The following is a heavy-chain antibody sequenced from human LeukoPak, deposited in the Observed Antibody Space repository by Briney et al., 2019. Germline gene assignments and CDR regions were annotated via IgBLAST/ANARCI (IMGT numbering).Heavy chain of an antibody. CDR2: INPNNGGT. Sequence: ASVKVSCKASGYTFTGYYIHWVRQAPGQGIEWMGWINPNNGGTTYGQKFQGGVTMTTDTSISTAYMELRRLTSDDTAVYYCARRVSAEIDYWGQGTLVTVSS. D-gene: IGHD3-10*01. CDR3: ARRVSAEIDY. V-gene: IGHV1-2*02. CDR1: GYTFTGYY. J-gene: IGHJ4*02.